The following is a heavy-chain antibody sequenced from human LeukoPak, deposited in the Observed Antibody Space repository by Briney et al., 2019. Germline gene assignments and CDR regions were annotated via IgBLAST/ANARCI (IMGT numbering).Heavy chain of an antibody. D-gene: IGHD6-19*01. Sequence: GGSLRLSCAASGFTFSNYAMNWVRQAPGKGLERVSVITGSGGTTFYADFVKGRFTISRDNSKNTVFLQMNSLRAEDTAVYYCATAGGSSGSYPLIYWGQGILVTVSS. CDR3: ATAGGSSGSYPLIY. J-gene: IGHJ4*02. V-gene: IGHV3-23*01. CDR1: GFTFSNYA. CDR2: ITGSGGTT.